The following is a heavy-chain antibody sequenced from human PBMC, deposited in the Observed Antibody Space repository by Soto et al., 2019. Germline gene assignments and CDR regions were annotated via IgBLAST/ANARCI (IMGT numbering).Heavy chain of an antibody. V-gene: IGHV3-48*02. CDR1: GFTFSSYS. J-gene: IGHJ6*02. CDR3: ARGGHLLDFYYYYGMDV. Sequence: PGGSLRLSCAASGFTFSSYSMNWVRQAPGKGLEWVSYISSSSSTMYYADSVKGRFTISRDNAKNSLYLQMNSLRDEDTAVYYCARGGHLLDFYYYYGMDVWGQGTTVTVSS. CDR2: ISSSSSTM. D-gene: IGHD3-10*01.